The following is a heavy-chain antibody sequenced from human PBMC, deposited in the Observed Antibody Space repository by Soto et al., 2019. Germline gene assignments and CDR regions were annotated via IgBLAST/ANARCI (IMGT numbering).Heavy chain of an antibody. CDR3: VHTPNYRLGGLHY. CDR2: IYWDDDQ. J-gene: IGHJ4*02. V-gene: IGHV2-5*02. D-gene: IGHD2-15*01. Sequence: ESGPTLVNPTETLTLTCSFSGFSLSAPGVGVGWVRQPRGQALEFLALIYWDDDQKFRPSLRNGLTISKDTSKNEVVLTMTNMDSVDSGTYYCVHTPNYRLGGLHYWGRGTLVTVSS. CDR1: GFSLSAPGVG.